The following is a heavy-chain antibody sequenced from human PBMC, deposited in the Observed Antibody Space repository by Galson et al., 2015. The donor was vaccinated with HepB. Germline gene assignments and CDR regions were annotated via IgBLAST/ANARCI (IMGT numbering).Heavy chain of an antibody. CDR1: GYTFTSYA. D-gene: IGHD6-13*01. CDR2: INAGNGNT. CDR3: AAQSIAAAGTVDY. J-gene: IGHJ4*02. V-gene: IGHV1-3*01. Sequence: CKASGYTFTSYAMHWVRQAPGQRLEWMGWINAGNGNTKYSQKFQGRVTITRDTSASTAYMELSSLRSEDTAVYYCAAQSIAAAGTVDYWGQGTLVTVSS.